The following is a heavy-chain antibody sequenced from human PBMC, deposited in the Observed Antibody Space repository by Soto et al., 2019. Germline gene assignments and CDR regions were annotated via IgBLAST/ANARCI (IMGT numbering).Heavy chain of an antibody. V-gene: IGHV1-2*02. J-gene: IGHJ6*02. CDR1: GYTFTGYY. CDR3: ARERYQVISDGMDV. CDR2: INPETGGT. Sequence: QVQLVQSGADVKTPGASVRVSCKASGYTFTGYYVHWVREAPGQGLEWMGWINPETGGTSYAQKFQGRVTLSRDTSINTAYLELSRPRFDDAAVYFCARERYQVISDGMDVWGQGTTVTVSS. D-gene: IGHD2-2*01.